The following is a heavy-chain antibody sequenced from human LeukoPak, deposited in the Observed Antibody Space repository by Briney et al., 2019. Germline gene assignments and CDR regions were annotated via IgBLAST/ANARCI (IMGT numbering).Heavy chain of an antibody. J-gene: IGHJ4*02. CDR1: GGSISSGDYY. CDR3: ARGRGWYVPEGFDY. D-gene: IGHD6-19*01. Sequence: SETLSLTCSVSGGSISSGDYYWSWIRQPPGKGLEWIGYIYYSGSTYYNPSLKSRVTISVDTSKNQFPLKLSSVTAADTAVYYCARGRGWYVPEGFDYWGQRTLVTVSS. CDR2: IYYSGST. V-gene: IGHV4-30-4*01.